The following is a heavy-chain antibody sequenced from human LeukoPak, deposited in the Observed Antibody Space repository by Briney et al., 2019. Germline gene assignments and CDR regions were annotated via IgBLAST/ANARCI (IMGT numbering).Heavy chain of an antibody. CDR3: AKDRANDYSNYGGSYYFDY. CDR2: ISGSGGST. V-gene: IGHV3-23*01. CDR1: GFTFTSYS. J-gene: IGHJ4*02. Sequence: GGSLRLSCAASGFTFTSYSMNWVRQAPGKGLEWVSTISGSGGSTYYADSVKGRFTISGDNSKNTLYLQMNSLRAEDTAVYYCAKDRANDYSNYGGSYYFDYWGQGTLVTVSS. D-gene: IGHD4-11*01.